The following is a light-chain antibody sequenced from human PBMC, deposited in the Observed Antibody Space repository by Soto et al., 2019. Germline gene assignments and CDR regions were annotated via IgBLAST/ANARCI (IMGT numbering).Light chain of an antibody. CDR1: QSVSSSY. Sequence: EIVLTQSPGTLSLSPGERATLSCRASQSVSSSYLAWYQQKPSQAPRLLIYGASSRATGIPDRFSGSGSGTDFTLTISRLEPEDFAGYYCQQYGGSPSTFGLGTRLEIK. J-gene: IGKJ5*01. CDR2: GAS. CDR3: QQYGGSPST. V-gene: IGKV3-20*01.